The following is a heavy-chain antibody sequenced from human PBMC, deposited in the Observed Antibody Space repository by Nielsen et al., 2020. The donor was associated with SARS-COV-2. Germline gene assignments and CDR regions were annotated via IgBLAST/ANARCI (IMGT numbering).Heavy chain of an antibody. CDR2: IGTAGDT. V-gene: IGHV3-13*04. J-gene: IGHJ3*02. CDR1: GFTFSSYD. CDR3: ARAGVWSSSWKAFDI. Sequence: GESLKISCAASGFTFSSYDMHWVRQATGKGLEWVSAIGTAGDTYYPGSVKGRCTISRENAKNSLYLQMNSLRAGYTAVYYCARAGVWSSSWKAFDIWGQWTMVTVSS. D-gene: IGHD6-13*01.